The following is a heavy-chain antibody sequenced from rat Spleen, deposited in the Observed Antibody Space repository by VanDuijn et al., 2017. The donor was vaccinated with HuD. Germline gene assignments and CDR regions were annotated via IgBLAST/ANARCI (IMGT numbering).Heavy chain of an antibody. J-gene: IGHJ1*01. V-gene: IGHV5-25*01. D-gene: IGHD1-9*01. CDR1: GFTFSNYY. CDR2: ISTGGGNT. CDR3: ARHCCYGYNTYYFDY. Sequence: EVQLVESGGGLVQPGRSMKLSCAASGFTFSNYYMAWVRQAPTKGLEWVASISTGGGNTYYRDSVKGRFTISRDNAKSTLYLQMDSLRSEDTATYYCARHCCYGYNTYYFDYWGPGTMVTVSS.